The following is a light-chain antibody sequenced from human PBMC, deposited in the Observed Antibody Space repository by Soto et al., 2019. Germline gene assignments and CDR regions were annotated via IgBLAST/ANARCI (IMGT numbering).Light chain of an antibody. CDR3: LQDYSYPWT. CDR1: QGIRDD. V-gene: IGKV1-6*01. Sequence: AIQMTQSPSSLSASVGDRVTITCRASQGIRDDLGWYQQKPGKAPQLLIFTASSLQRGVPSRFSGSGSGTDFTLTISSLQPEDFATYYCLQDYSYPWTFGQGTKVEIK. J-gene: IGKJ1*01. CDR2: TAS.